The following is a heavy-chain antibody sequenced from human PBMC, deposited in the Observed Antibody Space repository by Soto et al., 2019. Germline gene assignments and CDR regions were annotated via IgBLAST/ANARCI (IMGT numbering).Heavy chain of an antibody. CDR3: ARSANPIRIFGVVIIGNWFDP. Sequence: PSETLSLTCTVSGGSISSYYWSWIRQPPGKGLGWIGYIYYSGSTNYNPSLKSRVTISVDTSKNQFSLKLSSVTAADTAVYYCARSANPIRIFGVVIIGNWFDPWGQGTLVTVSS. CDR1: GGSISSYY. CDR2: IYYSGST. J-gene: IGHJ5*02. V-gene: IGHV4-59*01. D-gene: IGHD3-3*01.